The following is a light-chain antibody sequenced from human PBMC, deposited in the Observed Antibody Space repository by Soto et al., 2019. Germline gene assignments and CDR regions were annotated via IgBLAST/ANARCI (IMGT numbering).Light chain of an antibody. CDR3: QQRDSWPLT. CDR1: QSVRSD. J-gene: IGKJ4*01. Sequence: EIVLTQSPATLSLSPGERATLSCMASQSVRSDLAWYQQKPGQPPRLLIYDVSDRATGVPARFSGSGSGTDFTLTISSLEPEDFAVYYCQQRDSWPLTFGGGTKVAIK. CDR2: DVS. V-gene: IGKV3-11*01.